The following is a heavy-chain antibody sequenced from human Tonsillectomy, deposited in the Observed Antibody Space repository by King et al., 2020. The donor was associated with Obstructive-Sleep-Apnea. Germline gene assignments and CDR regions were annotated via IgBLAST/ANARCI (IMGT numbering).Heavy chain of an antibody. CDR3: ACGTYYYDSSGYSDAFDI. V-gene: IGHV3-74*01. Sequence: VQLVESGGGLVQPGGSLRLSCSASGFTFSIYWMHGLRQAPGKGLVWLSRINSYGRSTIYAVSVKGRFTISRDNAKNTLYPQMNGLRAGDTAVYSCACGTYYYDSSGYSDAFDIWGQGTMVTVSS. CDR1: GFTFSIYW. D-gene: IGHD3-22*01. J-gene: IGHJ3*02. CDR2: INSYGRST.